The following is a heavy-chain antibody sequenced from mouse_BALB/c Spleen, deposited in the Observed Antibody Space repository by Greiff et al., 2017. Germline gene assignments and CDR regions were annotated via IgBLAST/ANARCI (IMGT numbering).Heavy chain of an antibody. V-gene: IGHV10-1*02. D-gene: IGHD5-5*01. CDR1: GFTFNTYA. CDR2: IRSKSNNYAT. CDR3: VRLQGFSYLAMDY. Sequence: EVNVVESGGGLVQPKGSLKLSCAASGFTFNTYAMNWVRQAPGKGLEWVARIRSKSNNYATYYADSVKDRFTISRDDSQSMLYLQMNNLKTEDTAMYYCVRLQGFSYLAMDYWGQGTSVTVSS. J-gene: IGHJ4*01.